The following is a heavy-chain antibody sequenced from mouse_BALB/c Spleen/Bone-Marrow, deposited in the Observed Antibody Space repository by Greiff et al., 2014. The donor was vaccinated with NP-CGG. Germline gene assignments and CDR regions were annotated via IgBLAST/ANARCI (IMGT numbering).Heavy chain of an antibody. Sequence: DVKLQESGPDLVKPSQSLSLTCTVTGYSITSGYSWHWIRQFPGNKLEWMGYIHYSGSTNYNPSLKSRISITRDTSKNQFFLQLNSVTTEDTATYYGASSTTVVADGYFDVWGAGTTVTVSS. CDR2: IHYSGST. CDR3: ASSTTVVADGYFDV. J-gene: IGHJ1*01. CDR1: GYSITSGYS. D-gene: IGHD1-1*01. V-gene: IGHV3-1*02.